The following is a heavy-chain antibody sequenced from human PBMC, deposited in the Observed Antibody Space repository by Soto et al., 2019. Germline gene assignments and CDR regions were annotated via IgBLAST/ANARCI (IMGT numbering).Heavy chain of an antibody. D-gene: IGHD3-3*01. CDR2: IHRDGDPS. V-gene: IGHV3-23*01. J-gene: IGHJ4*02. Sequence: PGGSLRLSCAASGFSFTYYAMSWVRQSPGRGLEWVSTIHRDGDPSFYADSVKGRFTISRDNSKNMLYLQMNSLRAEDTAIYYCAKCFEVGATRDYDYWGQGMLVTVSS. CDR1: GFSFTYYA. CDR3: AKCFEVGATRDYDY.